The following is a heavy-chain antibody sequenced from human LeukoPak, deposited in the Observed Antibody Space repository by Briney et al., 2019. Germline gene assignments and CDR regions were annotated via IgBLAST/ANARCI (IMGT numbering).Heavy chain of an antibody. D-gene: IGHD1-26*01. CDR2: IYSGGST. V-gene: IGHV3-66*01. J-gene: IGHJ4*02. CDR1: GFTVSTNY. Sequence: GGSLRLSCAASGFTVSTNYVSWVRQAPGKGLEWVSFIYSGGSTNYADSVKGRFTISRDDSKNTLYLQVNSLRAEDTAVYYCARGLVGATYPLDYWGQGTLVTVSS. CDR3: ARGLVGATYPLDY.